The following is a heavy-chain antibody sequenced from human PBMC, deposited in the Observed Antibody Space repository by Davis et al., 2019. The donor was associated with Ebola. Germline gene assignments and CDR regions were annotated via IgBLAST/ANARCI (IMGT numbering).Heavy chain of an antibody. V-gene: IGHV3-30-3*01. CDR3: AREVVPPRSAYYYYYYYGMDV. J-gene: IGHJ6*02. Sequence: GESLKISCAASGFTFSSYAMHWVRQAPGKGLEWVAVISYAGSNKYYADSVKGRFTISRDNSKNTLYLQMNSLRAEDTAVYYCAREVVPPRSAYYYYYYYGMDVWGQGTTVTVSS. D-gene: IGHD2-2*01. CDR1: GFTFSSYA. CDR2: ISYAGSNK.